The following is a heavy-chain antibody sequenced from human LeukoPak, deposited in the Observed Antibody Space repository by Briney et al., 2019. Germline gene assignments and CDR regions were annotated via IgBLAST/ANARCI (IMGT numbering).Heavy chain of an antibody. D-gene: IGHD3-22*01. J-gene: IGHJ4*02. V-gene: IGHV1-2*02. Sequence: ASVKVSCKASGYTFTGYYMHWVRQTPGQGLEWMGWINPNSGGTNYAQKFQGRVTMTRDTSISTAYMELSRLRSDDTAVFYCAREGTYDSSGYYYDYWGQGTLVTVSS. CDR1: GYTFTGYY. CDR3: AREGTYDSSGYYYDY. CDR2: INPNSGGT.